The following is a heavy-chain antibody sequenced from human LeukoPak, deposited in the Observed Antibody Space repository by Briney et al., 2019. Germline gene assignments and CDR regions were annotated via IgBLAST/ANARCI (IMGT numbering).Heavy chain of an antibody. D-gene: IGHD3-10*01. CDR2: ITGTGGST. Sequence: GSLRLSCTASGFTFSSYAMGWVRQAPGKGLEWFSIITGTGGSTYYADSVKGRFTISRDNSKNTLSLQMNSLRAADTAVYYCAKAHIGSGSVYYFDYWGQGTLVTVSS. CDR1: GFTFSSYA. CDR3: AKAHIGSGSVYYFDY. V-gene: IGHV3-23*01. J-gene: IGHJ4*02.